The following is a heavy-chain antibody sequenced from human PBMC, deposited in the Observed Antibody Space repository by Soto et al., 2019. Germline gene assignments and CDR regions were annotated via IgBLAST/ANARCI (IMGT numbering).Heavy chain of an antibody. CDR1: GDSVTSGSYY. D-gene: IGHD7-27*01. Sequence: SETLSLTCIVSGDSVTSGSYYWTWLRQPPGKGLEWSGYISYTGRTKYNPSLQSRVTISVDTSKNDFSLNLSSVTAADTAVYFCAREWGLLPYYVMNVWGHGTAVTVSS. CDR2: ISYTGRT. J-gene: IGHJ6*02. V-gene: IGHV4-61*03. CDR3: AREWGLLPYYVMNV.